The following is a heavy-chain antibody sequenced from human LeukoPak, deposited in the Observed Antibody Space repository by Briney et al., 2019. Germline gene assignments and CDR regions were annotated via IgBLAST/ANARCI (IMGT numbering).Heavy chain of an antibody. J-gene: IGHJ4*02. CDR2: ISSSSSYM. V-gene: IGHV3-21*01. Sequence: GGSLRLSCAASGFTFSSYSMTWVRQAPGKGLEWVSSISSSSSYMYYADSVKGRFTISRDNAKNSLYLQMNSLRAEDTAVYYCARDSTGLWGQGTLVTVSS. D-gene: IGHD3-9*01. CDR1: GFTFSSYS. CDR3: ARDSTGL.